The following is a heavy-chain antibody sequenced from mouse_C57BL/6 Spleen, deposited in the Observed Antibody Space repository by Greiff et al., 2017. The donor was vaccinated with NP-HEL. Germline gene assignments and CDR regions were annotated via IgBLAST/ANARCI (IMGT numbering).Heavy chain of an antibody. CDR1: GYTFTDYN. CDR3: ARSRLPRYYFDY. Sequence: VQLQQFGPELVKPGASVKMSCKASGYTFTDYNMHWVKQSHGKSLEWIGYINPNNGGTSYNQKFKGKATLTVNKSSSTAYMELRSLTSEDSAVYYCARSRLPRYYFDYWGQGTTLTVSS. J-gene: IGHJ2*01. CDR2: INPNNGGT. V-gene: IGHV1-22*01. D-gene: IGHD2-10*01.